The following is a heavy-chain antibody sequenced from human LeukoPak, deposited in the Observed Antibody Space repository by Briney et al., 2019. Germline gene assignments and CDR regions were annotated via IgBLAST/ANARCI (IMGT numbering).Heavy chain of an antibody. CDR1: GGSISSYY. Sequence: PSETLSLTCSVSGGSISSYYWSWIRQPPGKGLEWIGYIYYSGGTNYNSSLKSRVTISVDTSKNQFSLKLSSVTAADTAVYYCARRHSSGWFYYWGQGTLVTVSS. D-gene: IGHD6-19*01. CDR2: IYYSGGT. J-gene: IGHJ4*02. V-gene: IGHV4-59*01. CDR3: ARRHSSGWFYY.